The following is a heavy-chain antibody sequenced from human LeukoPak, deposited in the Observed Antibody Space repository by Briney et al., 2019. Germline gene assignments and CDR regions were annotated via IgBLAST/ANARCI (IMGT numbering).Heavy chain of an antibody. Sequence: SSQTLSLTCTASGGSISSGGYYWSWIRQHPGKGLEWIGYIYYSGSTYYNPSLKSRVTISVDTSKNQFSLKLSSVTAADTAVYYCASGYSSSWYSKPGGFDYWGQGTLVTVSS. D-gene: IGHD6-13*01. V-gene: IGHV4-31*03. CDR3: ASGYSSSWYSKPGGFDY. CDR2: IYYSGST. CDR1: GGSISSGGYY. J-gene: IGHJ4*02.